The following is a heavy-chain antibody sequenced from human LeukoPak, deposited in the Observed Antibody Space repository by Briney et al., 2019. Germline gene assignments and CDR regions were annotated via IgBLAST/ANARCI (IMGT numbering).Heavy chain of an antibody. J-gene: IGHJ4*02. CDR1: GFAFSSYS. CDR2: ISSSSSYI. Sequence: PGGSLRLSCAASGFAFSSYSMNWVRQAPGKGLEWVSSISSSSSYIYYADSVKGRFTISRDNAKNSLYLQMNSLRAEDTAVYYCARAGAPGVVVVTESDCWGQGTLVTVSS. V-gene: IGHV3-21*01. CDR3: ARAGAPGVVVVTESDC. D-gene: IGHD2-21*02.